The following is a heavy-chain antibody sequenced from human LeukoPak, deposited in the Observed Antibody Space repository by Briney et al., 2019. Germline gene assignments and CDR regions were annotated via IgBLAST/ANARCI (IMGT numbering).Heavy chain of an antibody. CDR2: IFHSGSS. Sequence: SETLSLTCTVSGGSISSYYWSWIRQPPGKGLELIGYIFHSGSSYYNPSLKSRVTISVDRSKNQFSLNLSSVTGADTAVYYCARGRVEMVTNYFDNWGQGALVTVSS. CDR1: GGSISSYY. CDR3: ARGRVEMVTNYFDN. V-gene: IGHV4-59*12. D-gene: IGHD5-24*01. J-gene: IGHJ4*02.